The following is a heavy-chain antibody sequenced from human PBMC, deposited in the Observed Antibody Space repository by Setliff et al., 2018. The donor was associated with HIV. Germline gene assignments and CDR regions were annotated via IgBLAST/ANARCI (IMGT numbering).Heavy chain of an antibody. V-gene: IGHV3-20*04. Sequence: PGGSLRLSCAASGFTFDDYGMSWVRQVPGKGLEWVSGINWNGGTTGYADSVKGRFTISRDNAKNSLYLQMNSLRAEDTAVYYCARVASGYDYGWLDPWGQGTLVTVSS. D-gene: IGHD5-12*01. CDR2: INWNGGTT. CDR3: ARVASGYDYGWLDP. J-gene: IGHJ5*02. CDR1: GFTFDDYG.